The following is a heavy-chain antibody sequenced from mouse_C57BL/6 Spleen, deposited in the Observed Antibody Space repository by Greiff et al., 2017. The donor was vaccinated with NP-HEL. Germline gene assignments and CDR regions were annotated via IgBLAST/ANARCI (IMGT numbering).Heavy chain of an antibody. Sequence: EVNVVESEGGLVQPGSSMKLSCTASGFTFSDYYMAWVRQVPEKGLEWVANINYDGSSTYYLDSLKSRFIISRDNAKNILYLQMSSLKSEDTATYYCARGGGIYYGNYEGYAMDYWGQGTSVTVSS. CDR2: INYDGSST. J-gene: IGHJ4*01. CDR3: ARGGGIYYGNYEGYAMDY. D-gene: IGHD2-1*01. V-gene: IGHV5-16*01. CDR1: GFTFSDYY.